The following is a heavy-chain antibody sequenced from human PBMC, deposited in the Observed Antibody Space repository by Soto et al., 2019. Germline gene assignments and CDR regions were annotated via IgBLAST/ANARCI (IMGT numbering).Heavy chain of an antibody. Sequence: TSETLSLTCTVSGGSISSYYWSWIRQPPGKGLEWIGYIYYSGSTNYNPSLKSRVTISVDTSKNQFSLKLSSVTAADTAVYYCAGTLSGSYYYGRFDYWGQGTLVTVSS. CDR2: IYYSGST. D-gene: IGHD1-26*01. V-gene: IGHV4-59*01. CDR3: AGTLSGSYYYGRFDY. J-gene: IGHJ4*02. CDR1: GGSISSYY.